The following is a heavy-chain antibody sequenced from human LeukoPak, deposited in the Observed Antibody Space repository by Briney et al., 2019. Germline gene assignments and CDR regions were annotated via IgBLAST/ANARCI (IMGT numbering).Heavy chain of an antibody. Sequence: PGGSLRLSCAASGFTFDDYAMHWVRHAPGKGLEWVSGISWNSGSIGYADSVKGRFTISRDNAKSSLYLQMNSLRAEDTALYYCAKGGRRLQSPCFDYWGQGTLVTVSS. CDR1: GFTFDDYA. D-gene: IGHD5-24*01. CDR3: AKGGRRLQSPCFDY. CDR2: ISWNSGSI. V-gene: IGHV3-9*01. J-gene: IGHJ4*02.